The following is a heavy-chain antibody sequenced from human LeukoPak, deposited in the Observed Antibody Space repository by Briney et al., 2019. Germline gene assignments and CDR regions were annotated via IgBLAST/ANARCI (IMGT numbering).Heavy chain of an antibody. Sequence: SETLSLTCAVYGGSFSGYYWSWIRQPPGKGLEWIGEINHSGSTNYNPSLKSRVTISVDTSKNQFSLKLSSVTAADTAVYYCARPLQRGYSYGLGDAFDIWGQGTMVTVSS. CDR1: GGSFSGYY. V-gene: IGHV4-34*01. J-gene: IGHJ3*02. D-gene: IGHD5-18*01. CDR3: ARPLQRGYSYGLGDAFDI. CDR2: INHSGST.